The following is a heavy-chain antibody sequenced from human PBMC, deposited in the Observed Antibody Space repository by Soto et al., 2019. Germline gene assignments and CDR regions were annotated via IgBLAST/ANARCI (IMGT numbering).Heavy chain of an antibody. CDR2: ISIEKGDT. V-gene: IGHV1-18*01. CDR3: ARCYCSVGSCFTCWHFDL. J-gene: IGHJ2*01. Sequence: QVQVVQSGAEVKKPGASVKVACKASGYSFDTFGMSWVRQAPGQGLEWMGWISIEKGDTNSAQKFQDRVTLTTDTSTSPCYMELSSLTSDDSAVYYCARCYCSVGSCFTCWHFDLWGRCTLVTDTS. D-gene: IGHD2-15*01. CDR1: GYSFDTFG.